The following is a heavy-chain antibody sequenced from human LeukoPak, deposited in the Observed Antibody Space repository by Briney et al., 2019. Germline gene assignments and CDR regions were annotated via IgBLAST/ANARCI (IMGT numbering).Heavy chain of an antibody. J-gene: IGHJ5*02. Sequence: ASVKVSCKASGGTFSSYAISWVRQAPGQGLEWMGGIIPILGTANYAQKFQGRVTITADESTSTAYMELSSLRSEDTAVYYCARPYYYDSNWFDPWGQGTLVTVSS. D-gene: IGHD3-22*01. CDR3: ARPYYYDSNWFDP. V-gene: IGHV1-69*01. CDR2: IIPILGTA. CDR1: GGTFSSYA.